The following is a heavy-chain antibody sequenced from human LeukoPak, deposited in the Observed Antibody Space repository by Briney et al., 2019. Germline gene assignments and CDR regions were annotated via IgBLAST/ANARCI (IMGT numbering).Heavy chain of an antibody. V-gene: IGHV3-7*01. J-gene: IGHJ4*02. CDR3: ARARLSFTRGIGANYFDY. Sequence: GGSLRLSCAASGFTFSSYAMSWVRQALGKGLEWVANIKGDGSEKYYVDSVKGRFSISRDNAKNFLYLQVNSLRADDTAVYYCARARLSFTRGIGANYFDYWGQGTPVTVSS. CDR2: IKGDGSEK. D-gene: IGHD2-15*01. CDR1: GFTFSSYA.